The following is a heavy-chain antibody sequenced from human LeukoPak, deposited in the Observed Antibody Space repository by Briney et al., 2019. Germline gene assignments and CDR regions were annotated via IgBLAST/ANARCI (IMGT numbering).Heavy chain of an antibody. J-gene: IGHJ6*02. CDR1: GYSFTSYW. Sequence: GESLEISCQGSGYSFTSYWIGWVRQMPGKGLEWMGIIYPGDSDTRYSPSFQGQVTISADKSISTAYLQWSSLKASDTAMYYCARHEGSHIWFGTPEDYYGMDVWGQGTTVTVSS. CDR2: IYPGDSDT. CDR3: ARHEGSHIWFGTPEDYYGMDV. V-gene: IGHV5-51*01. D-gene: IGHD3-10*01.